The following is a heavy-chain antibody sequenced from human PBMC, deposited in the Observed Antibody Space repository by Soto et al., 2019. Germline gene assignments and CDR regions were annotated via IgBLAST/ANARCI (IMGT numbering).Heavy chain of an antibody. CDR1: GFTFSSYA. CDR2: ISGSGGST. D-gene: IGHD4-17*01. CDR3: AKGAGTTFLPSYYYGMDV. V-gene: IGHV3-23*01. J-gene: IGHJ6*02. Sequence: GGSLRLSCAASGFTFSSYAMSWVRQAPGKGLEWVSAISGSGGSTYYADSVKGRFTISRDNSKNTLYLQMNSLRAEDTAVYYCAKGAGTTFLPSYYYGMDVWGQGTTVTFSS.